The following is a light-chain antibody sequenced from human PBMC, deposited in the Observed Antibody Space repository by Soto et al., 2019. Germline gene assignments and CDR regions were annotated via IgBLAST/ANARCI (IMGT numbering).Light chain of an antibody. V-gene: IGKV3-11*01. J-gene: IGKJ1*01. CDR1: QSVSSY. CDR3: QQRSDWPPLWT. Sequence: ESVLTQSPATLSLAPGDRATRSCRASQSVSSYLAWYQQKPGQAPRLLIYGASTRATGIPARYSGSGFATEFTLTISSLQSEDFAVYYCQQRSDWPPLWTFGQGTKVDIK. CDR2: GAS.